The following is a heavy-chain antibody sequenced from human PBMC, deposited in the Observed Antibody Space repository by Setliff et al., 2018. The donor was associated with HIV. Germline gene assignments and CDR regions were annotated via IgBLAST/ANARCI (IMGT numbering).Heavy chain of an antibody. Sequence: PSETLSLTCTVSGDSIGYYYWSWIRQPAGRGLEWMGRIHTSGSTNYNPSLTSRVTLSVDTSKNQFFLKLTSLSAADTAVYYCARDRIEVVVDGPHDVFDVWGRVTTVTVSS. V-gene: IGHV4-4*07. CDR2: IHTSGST. CDR3: ARDRIEVVVDGPHDVFDV. J-gene: IGHJ3*01. CDR1: GDSIGYYY. D-gene: IGHD2-15*01.